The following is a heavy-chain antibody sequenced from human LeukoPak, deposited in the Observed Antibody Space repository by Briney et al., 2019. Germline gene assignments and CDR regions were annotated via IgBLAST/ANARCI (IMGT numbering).Heavy chain of an antibody. Sequence: GGSLRLSCAASGFTFSSYSMNWVRQAPAKGLEWVAFIRNDGSMKYYADSVKGRFTISRDNSKNTLYLQMNNLRTEDMAVYYCARDVAYYYESSGYYSLGFDIWGQGTMVTVSS. CDR2: IRNDGSMK. D-gene: IGHD3-22*01. CDR3: ARDVAYYYESSGYYSLGFDI. V-gene: IGHV3-30*02. J-gene: IGHJ3*02. CDR1: GFTFSSYS.